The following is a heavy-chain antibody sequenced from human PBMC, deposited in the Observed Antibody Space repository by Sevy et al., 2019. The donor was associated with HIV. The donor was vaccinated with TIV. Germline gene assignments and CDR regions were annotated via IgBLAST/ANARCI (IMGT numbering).Heavy chain of an antibody. CDR3: ARKDDSVGSFDI. J-gene: IGHJ3*02. CDR2: TYYRSKWYN. D-gene: IGHD3-16*01. Sequence: KQSQTLSLTCAISGDSVSSNSAVWNWIRQSPSRGLEWLGRTYYRSKWYNDYTVSVKSRITINPDTSKNQFSLQLNSVTPEDTAMDYCARKDDSVGSFDIWGQGTMVTVSS. CDR1: GDSVSSNSAV. V-gene: IGHV6-1*01.